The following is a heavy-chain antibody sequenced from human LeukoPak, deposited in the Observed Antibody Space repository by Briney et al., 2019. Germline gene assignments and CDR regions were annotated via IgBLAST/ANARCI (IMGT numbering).Heavy chain of an antibody. J-gene: IGHJ4*02. D-gene: IGHD3-16*01. CDR2: ISYDGSNK. CDR3: ARDLGVTNYYFDY. CDR1: GFTFSSYA. V-gene: IGHV3-30-3*01. Sequence: PGGSLRLSCAASGFTFSSYAMHWVRQAPGKGLEWVAVISYDGSNKYYADSVKGRFTISRDNSKNTLYLQMNSLRAEDTAVYYCARDLGVTNYYFDYWGQGTLVTVSS.